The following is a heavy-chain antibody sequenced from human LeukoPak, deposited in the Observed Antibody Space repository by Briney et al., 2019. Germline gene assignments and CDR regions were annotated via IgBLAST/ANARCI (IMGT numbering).Heavy chain of an antibody. CDR1: GGSISSGGYY. J-gene: IGHJ5*02. CDR3: ARGRITMVRGPLGP. V-gene: IGHV4-31*03. D-gene: IGHD3-10*01. CDR2: IYYSGST. Sequence: PSQTLSLTCTVFGGSISSGGYYWSWIRQHPGKGLEWIGYIYYSGSTYYNPSLKSRVTISVDTSKNQFSLKLSSVTAADTAVYYCARGRITMVRGPLGPWGQGTLVTVSS.